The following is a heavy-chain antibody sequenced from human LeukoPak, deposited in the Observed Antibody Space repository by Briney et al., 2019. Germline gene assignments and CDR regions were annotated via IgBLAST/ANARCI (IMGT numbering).Heavy chain of an antibody. J-gene: IGHJ4*02. Sequence: PGGSLRLSCAASGFTFSIYTMHWVRQAPGKGLEWVSLISWDGGSTYYADSVKGRFTISRDNSKNSLYLQMNSLRTEDTALYYCAKDSNYYDSSGYYNYWGQGTLVTVSS. CDR2: ISWDGGST. CDR1: GFTFSIYT. CDR3: AKDSNYYDSSGYYNY. V-gene: IGHV3-43*01. D-gene: IGHD3-22*01.